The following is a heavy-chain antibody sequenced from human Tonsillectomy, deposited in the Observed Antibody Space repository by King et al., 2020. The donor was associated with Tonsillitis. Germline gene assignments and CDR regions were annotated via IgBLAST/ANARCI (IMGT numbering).Heavy chain of an antibody. CDR3: ARYVSGSVDY. Sequence: LQLQESGPGVVKPSETLSLTCTVSGGSISISDHYWAWIRQPPGKGLEWIGYMYNSGTIFYNPSLKSRITISGGTSENRFSLKFSSVTTADTAVYFCARYVSGSVDYWGQGALVTVSS. CDR1: GGSISISDHY. J-gene: IGHJ4*02. CDR2: MYNSGTI. D-gene: IGHD1-26*01. V-gene: IGHV4-39*01.